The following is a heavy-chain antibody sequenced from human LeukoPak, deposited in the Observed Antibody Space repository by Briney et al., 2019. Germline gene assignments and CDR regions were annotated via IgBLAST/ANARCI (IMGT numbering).Heavy chain of an antibody. V-gene: IGHV3-30*04. CDR2: ISYDGSNK. J-gene: IGHJ4*02. CDR1: GFTLSSYA. Sequence: GGSLRLSCAASGFTLSSYAMHWVRQAPGKGLEWVAVISYDGSNKYYADSVKGRFTISRDNSENTLYLQMNSLRAEDTALYYCARGPYGSDILTGYYNYWGQGTLVTVSS. D-gene: IGHD3-9*01. CDR3: ARGPYGSDILTGYYNY.